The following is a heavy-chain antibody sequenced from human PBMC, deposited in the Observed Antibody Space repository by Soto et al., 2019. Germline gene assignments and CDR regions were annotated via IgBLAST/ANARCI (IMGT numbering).Heavy chain of an antibody. V-gene: IGHV3-33*01. Sequence: QVQLVESGGGVVQPGRSLRLSCAASGFTFSRYGMHWVRQAPGKGLEWVAVILDDGSDQNYVDSVKGRFTISRDNSKNSLYLQMNGLRAEDTAVYYCARDDDYGDNGFYYWGQGTLVTVSS. D-gene: IGHD4-17*01. J-gene: IGHJ4*02. CDR2: ILDDGSDQ. CDR1: GFTFSRYG. CDR3: ARDDDYGDNGFYY.